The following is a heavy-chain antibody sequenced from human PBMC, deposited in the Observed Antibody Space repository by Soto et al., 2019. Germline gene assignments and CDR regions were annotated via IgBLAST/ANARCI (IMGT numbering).Heavy chain of an antibody. D-gene: IGHD6-13*01. CDR3: ARDKGGDSSSWYNWFDP. CDR2: ISSSSSTI. V-gene: IGHV3-48*02. Sequence: GGSLRLSCASSGFTLSMSAVNWVRQAPGKGLEWVSYISSSSSTIYYADSVKGRFTISRDNAKNSLYLQMNSLRDEDTAVYYCARDKGGDSSSWYNWFDPWGQGTLVTVSS. J-gene: IGHJ5*02. CDR1: GFTLSMSA.